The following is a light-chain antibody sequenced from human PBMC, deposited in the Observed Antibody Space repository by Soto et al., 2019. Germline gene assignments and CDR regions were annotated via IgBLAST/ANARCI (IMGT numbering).Light chain of an antibody. Sequence: EIVLTQSPATLSLSPGERATLSCRASQSVSSYLAWYQQKPGQAPRLLIYDASNRATGIPARFSGSGSGTDFTLTISSLEPEDFAVHYCQRYGGFGQGTKVDIK. CDR1: QSVSSY. CDR2: DAS. J-gene: IGKJ1*01. CDR3: QRYGG. V-gene: IGKV3-11*01.